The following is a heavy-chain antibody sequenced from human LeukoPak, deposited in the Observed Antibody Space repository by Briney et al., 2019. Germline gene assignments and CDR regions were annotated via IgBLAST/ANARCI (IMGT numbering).Heavy chain of an antibody. J-gene: IGHJ5*01. D-gene: IGHD6-19*01. CDR2: IYHGSA. V-gene: IGHV4-59*01. Sequence: PSETLSLTCAVYGGSFSGYYWNWIRQPPGKGLEWIGYIYHGSATYNPSLESRVTLSMDTSKNQNSLKMTSVTAADTAVYYCAREGGRQWLVSGALDSWGQGTLVTVSS. CDR3: AREGGRQWLVSGALDS. CDR1: GGSFSGYY.